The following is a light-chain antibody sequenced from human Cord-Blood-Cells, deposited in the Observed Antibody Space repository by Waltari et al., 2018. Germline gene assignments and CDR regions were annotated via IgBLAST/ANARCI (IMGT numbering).Light chain of an antibody. CDR1: SSDVGGYNY. Sequence: QSALTQPRSVSGSPGQSVTIPCTGTSSDVGGYNYVSWYQQHPGKAPNLMIYVVSKRPSGVPDRFSGSKSGNTASLTISGLQAEDEADYYCCSYAGSYTFVVFGGGTKLTVL. J-gene: IGLJ2*01. CDR2: VVS. CDR3: CSYAGSYTFVV. V-gene: IGLV2-11*01.